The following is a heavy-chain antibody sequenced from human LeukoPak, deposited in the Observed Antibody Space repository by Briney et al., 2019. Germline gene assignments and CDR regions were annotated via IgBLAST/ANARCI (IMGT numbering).Heavy chain of an antibody. J-gene: IGHJ4*02. CDR1: GFTFSSYA. D-gene: IGHD5-18*01. Sequence: PGGSLRLSCAASGFTFSSYAMHWVRQAPGKGLEWVAVISYDGSNKYYADSVKGRFTISRDNSKNTLYLQMNSLRAEDTAVYYCARGVGYSYGALRFEGWGQGTLVTVSS. V-gene: IGHV3-30*04. CDR3: ARGVGYSYGALRFEG. CDR2: ISYDGSNK.